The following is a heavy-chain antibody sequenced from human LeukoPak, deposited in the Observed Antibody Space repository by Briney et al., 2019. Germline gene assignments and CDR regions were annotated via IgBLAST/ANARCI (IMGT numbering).Heavy chain of an antibody. CDR3: ARDSPGRYFGY. V-gene: IGHV4-4*02. Sequence: GSLRLSCAASGFTFSSYNMNWVRQPPGKGLEWIGEIYHSGSTNYNPSLKSRVTISVDKSKNQFSLKLSSVTAADTAVYYCARDSPGRYFGYWGQGTLVTVSS. J-gene: IGHJ4*02. D-gene: IGHD1-26*01. CDR1: GFTFSSYNM. CDR2: IYHSGST.